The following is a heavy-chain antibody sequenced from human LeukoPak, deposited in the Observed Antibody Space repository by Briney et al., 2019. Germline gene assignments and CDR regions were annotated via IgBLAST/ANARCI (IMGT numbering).Heavy chain of an antibody. CDR1: GFTFSSYG. CDR2: ISVIGGST. J-gene: IGHJ6*03. V-gene: IGHV3-23*01. D-gene: IGHD3-10*01. Sequence: GGSLRLSCAASGFTFSSYGMSWVRQAPGKGLEWVSAISVIGGSTYYADSVKGRFTISRDNSKNTLYLQMNSLRAEDTAVYYCARGRYGSGSYYTMYYYYYMDVWGKGTTVTISS. CDR3: ARGRYGSGSYYTMYYYYYMDV.